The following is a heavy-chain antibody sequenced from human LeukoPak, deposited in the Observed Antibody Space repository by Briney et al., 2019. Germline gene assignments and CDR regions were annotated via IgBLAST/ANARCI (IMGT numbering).Heavy chain of an antibody. CDR1: GFTFSSYW. J-gene: IGHJ3*01. V-gene: IGHV3-7*03. CDR2: IKPGGNEK. Sequence: GGSLRLSCAASGFTFSSYWMHWVRQAPGKGLEWVANIKPGGNEKYYVDSVKGRFTISRDNVKNSLYLQMNSLRAEDTAIYYCATFRFLGTWGQGTMVTASP. D-gene: IGHD3-3*01. CDR3: ATFRFLGT.